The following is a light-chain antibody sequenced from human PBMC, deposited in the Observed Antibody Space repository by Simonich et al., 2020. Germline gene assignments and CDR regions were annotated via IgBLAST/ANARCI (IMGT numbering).Light chain of an antibody. Sequence: QSALTQPASVSGSPGQSITISCTGTSSDVGGYNYVSWYHQHPGKAPKLMIYDVSNRPSGVSNRISGSKSGNTASLTISGLQAEDEADYYCSSYTSSSTNWVFGGGTKLTVL. V-gene: IGLV2-14*03. CDR2: DVS. CDR3: SSYTSSSTNWV. CDR1: SSDVGGYNY. J-gene: IGLJ3*02.